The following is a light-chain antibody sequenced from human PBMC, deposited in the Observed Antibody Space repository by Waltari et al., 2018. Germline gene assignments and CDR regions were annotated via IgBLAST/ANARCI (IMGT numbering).Light chain of an antibody. CDR3: QAWDSITSHVV. CDR2: QDT. V-gene: IGLV3-1*01. J-gene: IGLJ2*01. CDR1: KLGDLY. Sequence: SYELTQPPSVSVSPGQTASITCSGDKLGDLYACWYQQKPGQSPVLVIYQDTRRPSGIPERVSGSNSGNTATLTISVTQAMDEADYYCQAWDSITSHVVFGGGTKLTVL.